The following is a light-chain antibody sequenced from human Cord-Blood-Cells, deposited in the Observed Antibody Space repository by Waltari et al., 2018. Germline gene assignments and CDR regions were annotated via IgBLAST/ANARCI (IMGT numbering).Light chain of an antibody. Sequence: DIQMTQSQYSLSASVGDSVTITCQASQDINNYLNWYQQKPGKAPKLQIYDASNLETGVPSRFSGSGSGTDFTFTISSLQPEDIATYYCQQYDNLPPLTFGGGTKVEIK. V-gene: IGKV1-33*01. CDR3: QQYDNLPPLT. J-gene: IGKJ4*01. CDR2: DAS. CDR1: QDINNY.